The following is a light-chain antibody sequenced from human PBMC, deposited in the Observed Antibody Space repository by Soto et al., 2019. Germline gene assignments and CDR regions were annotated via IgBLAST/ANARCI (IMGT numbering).Light chain of an antibody. CDR2: DVS. J-gene: IGLJ1*01. CDR1: SSEVGSYNL. Sequence: QSVLTQPASVSASPGQSITISCTGTSSEVGSYNLVSWFQQHPGKAPKLIIYDVSQRPSGVSNRFSGSKSGNTASLTIFGLQTDDEADYHCCSYTGSSPLYVFGTGTKVTVL. CDR3: CSYTGSSPLYV. V-gene: IGLV2-23*02.